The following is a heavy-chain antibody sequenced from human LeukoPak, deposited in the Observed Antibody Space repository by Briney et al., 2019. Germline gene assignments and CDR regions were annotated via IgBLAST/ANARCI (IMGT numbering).Heavy chain of an antibody. D-gene: IGHD6-6*01. V-gene: IGHV1-69*05. Sequence: ASVKVSCKASGGTFSSYAISWVRQAPGQGLEWMGGIIPIFGTANYAQKFQGRVTITTDESTSTAYMELSSLRSEDTAVYYCARESRAARSAENWFDPWGQGTLVTVSS. CDR2: IIPIFGTA. CDR3: ARESRAARSAENWFDP. J-gene: IGHJ5*02. CDR1: GGTFSSYA.